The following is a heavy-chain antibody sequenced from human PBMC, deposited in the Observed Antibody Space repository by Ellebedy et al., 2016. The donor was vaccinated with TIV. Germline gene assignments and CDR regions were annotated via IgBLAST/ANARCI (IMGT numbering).Heavy chain of an antibody. CDR2: IKEDESEK. CDR1: GFTFSSYW. D-gene: IGHD2-15*01. CDR3: ARQISDSFDY. V-gene: IGHV3-7*03. J-gene: IGHJ4*02. Sequence: GESLKISCVASGFTFSSYWMSWVRQAPGKGLEWVANIKEDESEKYYVDSVKGRFTISRDNAKNSLYLQMNSLRTEDTAVYYCARQISDSFDYWGQGTLVTASS.